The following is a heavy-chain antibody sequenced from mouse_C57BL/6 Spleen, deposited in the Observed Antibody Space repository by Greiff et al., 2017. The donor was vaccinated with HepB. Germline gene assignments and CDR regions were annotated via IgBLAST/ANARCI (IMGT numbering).Heavy chain of an antibody. CDR1: GFNIKDYY. V-gene: IGHV14-2*01. CDR3: ATPYGSSPYYAMDY. Sequence: VQLQQSGAELVKPGASVKLSCTASGFNIKDYYMHWVKQRTEQGLEWIGRIDPEDGETKYAPKFQGKATITADTSSNPAYLQLSSLTSEDTAVYYCATPYGSSPYYAMDYWGQGTSVTVSS. J-gene: IGHJ4*01. D-gene: IGHD1-1*01. CDR2: IDPEDGET.